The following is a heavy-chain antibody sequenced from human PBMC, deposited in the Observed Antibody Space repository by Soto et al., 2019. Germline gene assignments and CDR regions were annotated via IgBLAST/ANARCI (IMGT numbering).Heavy chain of an antibody. D-gene: IGHD1-26*01. CDR3: ARDRSLYGMDV. V-gene: IGHV1-2*04. J-gene: IGHJ6*02. CDR1: GYTFTGYY. Sequence: ASVKVSCKASGYTFTGYYMHWVRQAPGQGLEWMGWINPNMGGTNYAQKFQGWVTMTRDTSISTAYMELSRLRSDDTAVYYCARDRSLYGMDVWGQGTTVTVSS. CDR2: INPNMGGT.